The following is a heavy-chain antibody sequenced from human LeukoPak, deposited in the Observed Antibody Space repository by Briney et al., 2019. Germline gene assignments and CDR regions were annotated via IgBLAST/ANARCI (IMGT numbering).Heavy chain of an antibody. CDR2: ISWNGGSI. J-gene: IGHJ4*02. V-gene: IGHV3-9*01. CDR1: GFTFDDYA. Sequence: GGSLRLSCAASGFTFDDYAMHWVRQAPGKGLEWVSGISWNGGSIGYAGSVKGRFTISRDNAKNSLYLQMNILRAEDTALYYCATSGYTYVLDYWGQGTLVTVSS. D-gene: IGHD5-18*01. CDR3: ATSGYTYVLDY.